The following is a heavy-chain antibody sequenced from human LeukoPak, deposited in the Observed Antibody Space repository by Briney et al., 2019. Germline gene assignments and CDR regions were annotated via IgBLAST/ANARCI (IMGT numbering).Heavy chain of an antibody. D-gene: IGHD3-10*01. CDR2: IFYSGST. CDR3: ARDYYGSGSYYDYYYMDV. V-gene: IGHV4-39*07. Sequence: SETLSLTCTVSGGSISTSNYYWGWIRQPPGKGLEWIGNIFYSGSTYYSPSLRSRVTISLDTSRNQFSLKLSSVTAADMAVYYCARDYYGSGSYYDYYYMDVWGKGTTVTISS. CDR1: GGSISTSNYY. J-gene: IGHJ6*03.